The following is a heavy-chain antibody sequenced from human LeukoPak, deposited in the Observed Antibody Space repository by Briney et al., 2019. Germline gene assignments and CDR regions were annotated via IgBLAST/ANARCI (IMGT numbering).Heavy chain of an antibody. CDR3: ARATLAVLNWFDP. Sequence: SISSSSSYIYYADSVKGRFTISRDNAKNSLYLQMNSLRAEDTAVYYCARATLAVLNWFDPWGQGTLVTVSS. D-gene: IGHD6-19*01. J-gene: IGHJ5*02. V-gene: IGHV3-21*01. CDR2: ISSSSSYI.